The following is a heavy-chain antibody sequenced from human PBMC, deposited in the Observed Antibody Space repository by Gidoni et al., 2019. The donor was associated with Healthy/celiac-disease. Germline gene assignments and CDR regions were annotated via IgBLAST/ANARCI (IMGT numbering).Heavy chain of an antibody. V-gene: IGHV4-34*01. CDR3: ARGPYYYGSGSYYTNYYYYGMDV. D-gene: IGHD3-10*01. CDR2: INHSGST. CDR1: GGSFSGYY. Sequence: QVQLQQWGAGLLKPSETLSLTCAVYGGSFSGYYWSWIRQPPGKGLEWIGEINHSGSTNYNPSLKSRVTISVDTSKNQFSLKLSSVTAADTAVYYCARGPYYYGSGSYYTNYYYYGMDVWGQGTTVTVSS. J-gene: IGHJ6*02.